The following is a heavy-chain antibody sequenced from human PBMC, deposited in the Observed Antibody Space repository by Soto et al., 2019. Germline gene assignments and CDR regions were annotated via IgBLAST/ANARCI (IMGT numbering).Heavy chain of an antibody. D-gene: IGHD6-6*01. Sequence: QVQLVQSGAEVKKPGASVKVSCKASGYTFTGYYMHWVRQAPGQGLEWMGWINPNSGGTNYAQKFQGRVTMTRDTSISTAYMELSRLRSDDTAVYYCARLTEYRSSPYYYGMDVWGQGTTVTVSS. CDR3: ARLTEYRSSPYYYGMDV. CDR1: GYTFTGYY. V-gene: IGHV1-2*02. J-gene: IGHJ6*02. CDR2: INPNSGGT.